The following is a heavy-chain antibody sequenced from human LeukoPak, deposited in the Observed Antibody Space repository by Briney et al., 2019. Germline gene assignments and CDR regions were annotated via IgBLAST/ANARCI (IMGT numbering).Heavy chain of an antibody. V-gene: IGHV3-48*03. Sequence: PGGSLRLSCAASGFTFSSYEMNWVRQAPGKGLEWVSYISSSGSTIYYVDSVKGRFTISRDNAKNSLYLQMNSLRAEDTAVYYCLAESSTSYEGYWGQGTLVTVSS. CDR3: LAESSTSYEGY. CDR2: ISSSGSTI. CDR1: GFTFSSYE. D-gene: IGHD6-6*01. J-gene: IGHJ4*02.